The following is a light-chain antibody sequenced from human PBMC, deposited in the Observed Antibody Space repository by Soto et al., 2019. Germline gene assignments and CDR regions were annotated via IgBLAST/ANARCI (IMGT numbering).Light chain of an antibody. CDR2: DAS. V-gene: IGKV3-20*01. Sequence: EFVLTQSPGTLSLSPGERATLSCRASQSVSSSYLAWYQQKPGQAPRLLIFDASSRATGISDRFSGSGSGTDFTLTISRLEPEDFAVYYCQQYGRSPWTFGQGTKVDIK. J-gene: IGKJ1*01. CDR3: QQYGRSPWT. CDR1: QSVSSSY.